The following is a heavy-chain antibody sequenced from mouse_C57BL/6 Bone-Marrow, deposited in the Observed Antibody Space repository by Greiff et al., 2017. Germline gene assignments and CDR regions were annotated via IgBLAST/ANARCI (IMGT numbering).Heavy chain of an antibody. CDR3: ASGIVRRYYFDY. CDR2: ISSGSSTI. CDR1: GFTFSDYG. D-gene: IGHD1-2*01. Sequence: EVKLVESGGGLVKPGGSLKLSCAASGFTFSDYGMHWVRQAPEKGLEWVAYISSGSSTIYYADTVKGRFTISRDNAKNTLFLQMTSLRSEDTAMYYCASGIVRRYYFDYWGQGTTLTVSS. V-gene: IGHV5-17*01. J-gene: IGHJ2*01.